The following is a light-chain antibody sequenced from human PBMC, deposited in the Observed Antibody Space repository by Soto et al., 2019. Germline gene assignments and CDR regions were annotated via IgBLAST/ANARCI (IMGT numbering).Light chain of an antibody. Sequence: SYELTQPPSVSVAPGQTARITYGGNNIESYSVEWYQQKPGQAPVLVVYDDSDRPSGIPERFSGSNSGNTATLTISRVEAGDEADYYCQVWDSSTLSGVFGGGTKLTVL. CDR3: QVWDSSTLSGV. V-gene: IGLV3-21*02. CDR2: DDS. CDR1: NIESYS. J-gene: IGLJ3*02.